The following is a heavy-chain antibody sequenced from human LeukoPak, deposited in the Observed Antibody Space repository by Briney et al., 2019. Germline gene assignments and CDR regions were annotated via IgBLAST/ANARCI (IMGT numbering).Heavy chain of an antibody. CDR1: GFTFSSYS. CDR2: ISSSRSYI. V-gene: IGHV3-21*01. D-gene: IGHD1-1*01. CDR3: ARDLPDEVPSFDL. Sequence: KPGGSLRLSCAASGFTFSSYSMNWVRQAPGKGLEWVSSISSSRSYIYYVDSVKGRFTISRDNAKNSLYLQMNSLRAEDTAVYYCARDLPDEVPSFDLCGRVTLVTVSS. J-gene: IGHJ2*01.